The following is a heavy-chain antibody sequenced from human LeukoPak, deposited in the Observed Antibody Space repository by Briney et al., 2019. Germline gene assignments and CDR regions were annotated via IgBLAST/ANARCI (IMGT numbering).Heavy chain of an antibody. D-gene: IGHD3-22*01. V-gene: IGHV4-30-4*01. CDR3: ARALFFYYDSSGPYYYYYGMDV. CDR1: GGSISSGDYY. J-gene: IGHJ6*02. CDR2: IYYSGST. Sequence: SETLSLTCTVSGGSISSGDYYWSWIRQPPGRGLEWIGYIYYSGSTYYNPSLKSRVTISVDTSKNQFSLKLSSVTAADTAVYSCARALFFYYDSSGPYYYYYGMDVWGQGTTVTVSS.